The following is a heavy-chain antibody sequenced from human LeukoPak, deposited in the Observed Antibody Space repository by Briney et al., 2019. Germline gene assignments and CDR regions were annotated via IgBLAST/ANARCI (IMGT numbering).Heavy chain of an antibody. CDR1: GGTFSSYA. Sequence: ASVKVSCKASGGTFSSYAISWVRQAPGQGLEWMGIINPSGGSTSYAQKFQGRVTMTRDMSTSTVYMELSSLRSEDTAVYYCASRVGATVYGAFDIWGQGTMVTVSS. CDR2: INPSGGST. V-gene: IGHV1-46*01. CDR3: ASRVGATVYGAFDI. D-gene: IGHD1-26*01. J-gene: IGHJ3*02.